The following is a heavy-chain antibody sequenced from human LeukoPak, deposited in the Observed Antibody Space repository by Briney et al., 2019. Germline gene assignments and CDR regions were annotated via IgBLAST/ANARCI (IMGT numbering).Heavy chain of an antibody. D-gene: IGHD3-22*01. CDR3: AREGHSSGYCGAFDI. CDR1: GFTFSSYA. J-gene: IGHJ3*02. CDR2: ISYDGSNK. V-gene: IGHV3-30*14. Sequence: GRSLRLSCAASGFTFSSYAMHWVRQAPGKGLEWVAVISYDGSNKYYADSVKGRFTISRDNSKNTLYLQMDSLKDEDMAMYYCAREGHSSGYCGAFDIWGPGTMVTVSS.